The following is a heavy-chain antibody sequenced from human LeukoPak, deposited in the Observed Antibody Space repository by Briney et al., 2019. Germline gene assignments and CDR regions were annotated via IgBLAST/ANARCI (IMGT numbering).Heavy chain of an antibody. CDR3: AKDLTVIPMDV. J-gene: IGHJ6*03. D-gene: IGHD3-9*01. Sequence: GGSLRLSCAASGFTFSNSAMSWVRQAPGKGLEWVSAISGSGARTYYADSVKGRFTISRDNSKNTLYLQMNTLRAEDTAVYYCAKDLTVIPMDVWGKGTTVTVSS. CDR1: GFTFSNSA. CDR2: ISGSGART. V-gene: IGHV3-23*01.